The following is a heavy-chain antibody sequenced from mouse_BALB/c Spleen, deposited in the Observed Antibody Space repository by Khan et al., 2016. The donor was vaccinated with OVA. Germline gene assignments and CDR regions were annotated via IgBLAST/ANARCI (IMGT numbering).Heavy chain of an antibody. CDR3: ARCMMTN. J-gene: IGHJ2*01. CDR1: GYSITSDYA. V-gene: IGHV3-2*02. D-gene: IGHD2-3*01. CDR2: ISNSGST. Sequence: EVQLQESGPGLVKPSQSLSLTCTATGYSITSDYAWNWIRQFPGNKLEWMGYISNSGSTSYNPSLKSRISITRATSKDQFFLQLNSVTTEDAATYYCARCMMTNWGQGTTLTVSS.